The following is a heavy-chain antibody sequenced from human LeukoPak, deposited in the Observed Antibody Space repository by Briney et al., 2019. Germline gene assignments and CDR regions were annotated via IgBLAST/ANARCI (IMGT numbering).Heavy chain of an antibody. Sequence: PGGSLRLSCAASGFTFSNYAMTWVRQAPGKGLEWVSGLTGNGRTTYYADSVKGRFTISRDNSNNTLYLQINSLRAEDTAIYYCAKVYGGYLSHYYMDVWGKGTTVTVSS. J-gene: IGHJ6*03. V-gene: IGHV3-23*01. CDR2: LTGNGRTT. CDR1: GFTFSNYA. D-gene: IGHD5-12*01. CDR3: AKVYGGYLSHYYMDV.